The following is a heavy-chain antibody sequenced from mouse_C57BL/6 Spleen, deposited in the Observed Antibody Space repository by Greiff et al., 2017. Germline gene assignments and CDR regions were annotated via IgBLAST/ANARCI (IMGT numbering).Heavy chain of an antibody. Sequence: VQLQQSEPELVKPGASVKISCKASGYAFSSSWMNWVKQRPGKGLEWIGRIYPGDGDTNYNGKFKGKATLTADKSSSTAYMQLSSLTSEDSAVYFCASPYYGSSYWYFDVWGTGTTVTVSS. CDR3: ASPYYGSSYWYFDV. J-gene: IGHJ1*03. CDR1: GYAFSSSW. V-gene: IGHV1-82*01. D-gene: IGHD1-1*01. CDR2: IYPGDGDT.